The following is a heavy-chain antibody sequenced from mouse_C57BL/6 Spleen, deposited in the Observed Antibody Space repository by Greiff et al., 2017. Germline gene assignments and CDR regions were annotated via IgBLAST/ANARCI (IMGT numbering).Heavy chain of an antibody. D-gene: IGHD2-4*01. CDR2: INPNYGTT. Sequence: VQLQQSGPELVKPGASVKISCKASGYSFTDYNMNWVKQSNGKSLEWIGVINPNYGTTSYNQKFKGKATLTVDQTSSTDYMQLNSLTSEDSAVYDCERGGLRRDYAMDDWGQGTSVTVSS. CDR1: GYSFTDYN. CDR3: ERGGLRRDYAMDD. V-gene: IGHV1-39*01. J-gene: IGHJ4*01.